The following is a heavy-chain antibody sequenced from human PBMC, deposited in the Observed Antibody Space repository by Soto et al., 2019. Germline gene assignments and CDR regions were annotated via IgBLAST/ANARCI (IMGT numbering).Heavy chain of an antibody. V-gene: IGHV1-69*13. CDR2: IIPIFGTA. Sequence: SVKVSCKASGGTFSSYSIGWVRQAPGQGLEWMGGIIPIFGTANYAQKFQGRVTITADESTSTAYMELSSLRSEDTAVYYCAIEYSSSPPYYPIGYWGQGTLVTVSS. J-gene: IGHJ4*02. D-gene: IGHD6-6*01. CDR1: GGTFSSYS. CDR3: AIEYSSSPPYYPIGY.